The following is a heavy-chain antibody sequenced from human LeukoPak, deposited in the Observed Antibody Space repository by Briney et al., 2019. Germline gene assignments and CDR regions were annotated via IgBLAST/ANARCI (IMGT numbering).Heavy chain of an antibody. CDR1: GGTFSSYA. CDR2: IIPIFGTA. V-gene: IGHV1-69*05. J-gene: IGHJ5*02. D-gene: IGHD6-19*01. Sequence: SVKVSCKASGGTFSSYAISWVRQAPGQGLEWMGGIIPIFGTANYAQKFQGRVTITTDESTSTAYMELSSLRSEDTAVYYCARDKVSGRGGVANWFDPWGQGTLVTVSS. CDR3: ARDKVSGRGGVANWFDP.